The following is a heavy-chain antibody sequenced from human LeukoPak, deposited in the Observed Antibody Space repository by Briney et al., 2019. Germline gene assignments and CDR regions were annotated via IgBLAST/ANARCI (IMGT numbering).Heavy chain of an antibody. CDR2: INPSGGGT. Sequence: ASVKVSCKASGYTFTSYYMHWVRQAPGQGLEWIGIINPSGGGTSYAQKFQGRVTMTRDTSTSTVYMELSSLRSEDTAVYYCARVPGYSSGWSPRYNWFDPWGQGTLVTVSS. CDR1: GYTFTSYY. J-gene: IGHJ5*02. CDR3: ARVPGYSSGWSPRYNWFDP. V-gene: IGHV1-46*01. D-gene: IGHD6-19*01.